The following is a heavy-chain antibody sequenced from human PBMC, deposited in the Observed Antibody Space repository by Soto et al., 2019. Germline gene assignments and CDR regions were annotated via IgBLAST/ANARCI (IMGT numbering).Heavy chain of an antibody. J-gene: IGHJ2*01. V-gene: IGHV3-23*01. CDR2: ISGSGGST. Sequence: GKGLEWVSAISGSGGSTYYADSVKGRFTISRGNSKNTLYLQMNSLRAEDRAFFFQAKDGIRDVRSVSAFLLNRSSDL. CDR3: AKDGIRDVRSVSAFLLNRSSDL. D-gene: IGHD3-10*02.